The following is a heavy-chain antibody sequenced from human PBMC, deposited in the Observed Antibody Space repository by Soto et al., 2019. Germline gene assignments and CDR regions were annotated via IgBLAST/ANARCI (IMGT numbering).Heavy chain of an antibody. J-gene: IGHJ6*01. V-gene: IGHV3-30-3*01. D-gene: IGHD1-26*01. CDR2: ISYDGSNK. CDR1: GFTFSSYA. Sequence: QVQLVESGGGVVQPGRSLRLSCAASGFTFSSYAMHWVRQAPGKGLEWVAVISYDGSNKYYADSVKGRFTISRDNSKNTLYLQMNSLRAEDTAVYYCANGIVGATGYYYGMDVW. CDR3: ANGIVGATGYYYGMDV.